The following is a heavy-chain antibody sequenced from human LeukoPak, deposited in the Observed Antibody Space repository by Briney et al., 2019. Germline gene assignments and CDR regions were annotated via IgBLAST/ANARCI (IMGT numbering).Heavy chain of an antibody. CDR3: ARGYSSSSEFDY. J-gene: IGHJ4*02. CDR2: IYTSGST. V-gene: IGHV4-61*02. Sequence: SETLSLTCTVSGGSISSGSYYWSWIRQPAGKGLEWIGRIYTSGSTNYNPSLKSRVTISVDTSKNQFSLKLSSVTAADTAVYYCARGYSSSSEFDYWGQGTPVTVSS. D-gene: IGHD6-13*01. CDR1: GGSISSGSYY.